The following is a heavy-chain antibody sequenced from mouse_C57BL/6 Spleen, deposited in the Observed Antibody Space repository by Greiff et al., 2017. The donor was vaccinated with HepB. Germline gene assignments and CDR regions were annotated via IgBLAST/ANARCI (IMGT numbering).Heavy chain of an antibody. J-gene: IGHJ3*01. V-gene: IGHV1-61*01. CDR2: IYPSDSET. CDR1: GYTFTSYW. Sequence: QVQLQQPGAELVRPGSSVKLSCKASGYTFTSYWMDWVKQRPGQGLEWIGNIYPSDSETHYNQKFKDKATLTVDKSSSTAYMQLSSLTSEDSAVYYCARGYYYAIEGFAYWGQGTLVTVSA. D-gene: IGHD1-1*01. CDR3: ARGYYYAIEGFAY.